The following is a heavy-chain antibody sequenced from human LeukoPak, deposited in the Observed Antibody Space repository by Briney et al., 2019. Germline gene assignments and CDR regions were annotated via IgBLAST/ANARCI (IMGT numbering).Heavy chain of an antibody. CDR2: IDTSGIT. Sequence: GGPLSLSCAASGFVVSDNYMSCPRQAPGQGLGWVSLIDTSGITKYTDSVKGRFNISREHSQDTVSLEMNTLSAEATAVYYCVGYYVGKCDYWGQGNRDTVSS. V-gene: IGHV3-66*02. J-gene: IGHJ4*02. CDR1: GFVVSDNY. D-gene: IGHD4-23*01. CDR3: VGYYVGKCDY.